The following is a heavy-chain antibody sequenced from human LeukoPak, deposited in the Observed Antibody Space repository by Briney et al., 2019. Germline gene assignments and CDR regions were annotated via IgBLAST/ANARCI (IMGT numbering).Heavy chain of an antibody. J-gene: IGHJ5*02. CDR1: RFTFSNFV. Sequence: PGGSLRLSRAASRFTFSNFVMSWVRLAPGKGLEWVSGISGSGVITWYAQSVKGRFTISRDNSKNTLSLQMNSLRAEDTAVYYCARSCFTTSGGGCSSEALNYFGPWGQGTLVTVSS. CDR2: ISGSGVIT. V-gene: IGHV3-23*01. CDR3: ARSCFTTSGGGCSSEALNYFGP. D-gene: IGHD2-15*01.